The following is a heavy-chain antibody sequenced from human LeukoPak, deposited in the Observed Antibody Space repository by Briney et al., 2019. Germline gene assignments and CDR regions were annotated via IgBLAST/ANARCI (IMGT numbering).Heavy chain of an antibody. D-gene: IGHD3-3*01. J-gene: IGHJ5*02. CDR2: INPSGGST. V-gene: IGHV1-46*01. CDR1: GYTFTSYY. Sequence: GASVKVSCKASGYTFTSYYMHWARQAPGQGLEWMGIINPSGGSTSYAQKFQGRVTMTRDTSTSTVYMELSSLRSEDTAVYYCARDRGLTIFGVALPEPWFDPWGQGTLVTVSS. CDR3: ARDRGLTIFGVALPEPWFDP.